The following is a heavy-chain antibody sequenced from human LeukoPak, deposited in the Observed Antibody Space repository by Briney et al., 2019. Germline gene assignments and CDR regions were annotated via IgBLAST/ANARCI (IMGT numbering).Heavy chain of an antibody. CDR3: VKHSGGVYGNSDL. V-gene: IGHV3-23*01. D-gene: IGHD1-1*01. J-gene: IGHJ5*02. CDR2: IGRGGGDT. Sequence: QPGGSLRLSCAASGFTFDTYAMGWFRQAPGKGLEWVSTIGRGGGDTYYADSVKGRFTISKDSSKTSLQMSSLRAEDTAIYFCVKHSGGVYGNSDLWGQGTLVTVSS. CDR1: GFTFDTYA.